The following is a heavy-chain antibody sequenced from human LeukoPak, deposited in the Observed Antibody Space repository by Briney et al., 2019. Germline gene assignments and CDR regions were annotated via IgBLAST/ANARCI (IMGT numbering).Heavy chain of an antibody. J-gene: IGHJ4*02. Sequence: GGSLRLSCAASVFTFSRYWMDWVRQTPGKGLVWVSRINSDGSSTRYADSVKGRFAISRDNAKNTLDLQMSSLRAEDTAVYYCARVDCSGGSCYFDYWGQGTLVTVSS. D-gene: IGHD2-15*01. V-gene: IGHV3-74*01. CDR2: INSDGSST. CDR3: ARVDCSGGSCYFDY. CDR1: VFTFSRYW.